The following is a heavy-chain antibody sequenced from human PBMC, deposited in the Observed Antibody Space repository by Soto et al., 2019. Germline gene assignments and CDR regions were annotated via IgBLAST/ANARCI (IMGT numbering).Heavy chain of an antibody. CDR1: GGSISSSSYY. CDR2: IYYSGST. J-gene: IGHJ3*02. V-gene: IGHV4-39*01. D-gene: IGHD4-17*01. Sequence: PSETLCLTCTVSGGSISSSSYYWGWIRQPPGKGLEWIGSIYYSGSTYYNPSLKSRVTISVDTSKNQFSLKLSSVTAADTAVYYCASSDYGDYGAFDIWGQGTMVTVSS. CDR3: ASSDYGDYGAFDI.